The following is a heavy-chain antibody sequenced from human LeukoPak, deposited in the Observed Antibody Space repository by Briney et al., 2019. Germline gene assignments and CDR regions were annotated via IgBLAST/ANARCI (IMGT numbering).Heavy chain of an antibody. CDR1: GFTFNSYW. D-gene: IGHD5-12*01. V-gene: IGHV3-21*01. J-gene: IGHJ5*02. CDR2: ITSTRSDI. Sequence: GGSLRLSCAASGFTFNSYWMHWVRQAPGKGLEWVSSITSTRSDIYYADSVKGRFTISRDNARNSLFLQMNSLRAEDTAVYYCARVLVATTLASENWLDPWGQGTLVTVSS. CDR3: ARVLVATTLASENWLDP.